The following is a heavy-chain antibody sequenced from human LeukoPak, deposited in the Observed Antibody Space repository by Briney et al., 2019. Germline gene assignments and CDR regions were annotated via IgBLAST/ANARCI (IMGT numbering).Heavy chain of an antibody. CDR2: IYTSGST. CDR1: GGSISINY. Sequence: KSSETLSLTCTVSGGSISINYWSWIRQPPGKGLEWIGRIYTSGSTNYNPSLKSRVTMSVDTSKNQFSLKLSSVTAADTAVYYCARDSDVYWFDPWGQGTLVTVSS. J-gene: IGHJ5*02. D-gene: IGHD3-16*01. V-gene: IGHV4-4*07. CDR3: ARDSDVYWFDP.